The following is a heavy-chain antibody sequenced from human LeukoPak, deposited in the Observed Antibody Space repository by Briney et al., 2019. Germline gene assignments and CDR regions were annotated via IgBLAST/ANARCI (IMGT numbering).Heavy chain of an antibody. Sequence: SETLSLTCAVYGGSFSDYYWSWIHQPPGKGLGWIGEINPSGNTNYNPSLESRVTISVDTSKNQFSLKLSSVTAADTAVYYCARDPRGVVTFDYWGQGTLVTVSS. CDR2: INPSGNT. J-gene: IGHJ4*02. CDR1: GGSFSDYY. CDR3: ARDPRGVVTFDY. D-gene: IGHD4-23*01. V-gene: IGHV4-34*01.